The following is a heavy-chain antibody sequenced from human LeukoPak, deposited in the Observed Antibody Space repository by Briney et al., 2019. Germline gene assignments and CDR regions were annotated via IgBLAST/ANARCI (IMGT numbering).Heavy chain of an antibody. J-gene: IGHJ4*02. D-gene: IGHD6-19*01. CDR3: ARGLAGIAVAGYYFDY. V-gene: IGHV4-34*01. Sequence: SETLSLTCAVYGGSFSGYYWSWIRQPPGKGLEWIGEINHSGSTNYNPSLKSRVTISVDTSKNQFSLKLSSVTAADTAVYYCARGLAGIAVAGYYFDYWGQGTLVTVSS. CDR2: INHSGST. CDR1: GGSFSGYY.